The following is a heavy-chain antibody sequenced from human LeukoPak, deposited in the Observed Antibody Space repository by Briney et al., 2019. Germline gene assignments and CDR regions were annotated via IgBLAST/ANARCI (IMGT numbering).Heavy chain of an antibody. Sequence: GGSLRLSCVASGFTFSSHWMHWVRQAPGKGPVWVSRIDSDGSRTTSADSVKGRFIISRDNAKNTLYLQMNSLRGEDTAVYYCARGYTEYSYMDVWGKGATVSVSS. CDR2: IDSDGSRT. J-gene: IGHJ6*03. CDR1: GFTFSSHW. CDR3: ARGYTEYSYMDV. D-gene: IGHD5-18*01. V-gene: IGHV3-74*01.